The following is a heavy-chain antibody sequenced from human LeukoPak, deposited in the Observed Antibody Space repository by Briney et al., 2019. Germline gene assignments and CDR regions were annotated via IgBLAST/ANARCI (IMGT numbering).Heavy chain of an antibody. CDR2: RHYSGKT. V-gene: IGHV4-59*11. Sequence: SETLSLTCTVSGGSISGHYWSWIRQPPGKGLEWIGYRHYSGKTYYSSSLRSRVTISVDTSRNHFSLKLTSMIAADTAVYYCVRLLDNDSSGDPDTFDMWGQGTMVTVSS. CDR3: VRLLDNDSSGDPDTFDM. D-gene: IGHD3-22*01. CDR1: GGSISGHY. J-gene: IGHJ3*02.